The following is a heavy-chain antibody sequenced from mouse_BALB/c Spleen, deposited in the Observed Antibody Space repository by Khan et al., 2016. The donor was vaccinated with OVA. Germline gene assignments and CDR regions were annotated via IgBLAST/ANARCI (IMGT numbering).Heavy chain of an antibody. CDR1: GYSITSDYA. V-gene: IGHV3-2*02. CDR2: ISYSGST. CDR3: ARRAYYGNWYFDV. D-gene: IGHD2-1*01. J-gene: IGHJ1*01. Sequence: EVQLQESGPGLVKPSQSLSLTCTVTGYSITSDYAWNWVRQFPGNKLEWMGYISYSGSTSCNPSLKGRISITRDTSKNQFFLPLNSVTTEDTATYYGARRAYYGNWYFDVWGAGTTVTVSS.